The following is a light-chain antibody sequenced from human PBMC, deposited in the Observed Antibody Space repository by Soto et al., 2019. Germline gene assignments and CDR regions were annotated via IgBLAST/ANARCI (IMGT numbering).Light chain of an antibody. CDR3: QTWGTGIRA. J-gene: IGLJ2*01. CDR2: LNSDGSH. V-gene: IGLV4-69*01. Sequence: QTVVTQSPSASASLGASVKLTCTLSSGHSSNAIAWHQQQPQKGPRFLMKLNSDGSHSKGDGIPDRFSGSSSGAERDLTISSLQSEDEADYYCQTWGTGIRAFGGGTKLTVL. CDR1: SGHSSNA.